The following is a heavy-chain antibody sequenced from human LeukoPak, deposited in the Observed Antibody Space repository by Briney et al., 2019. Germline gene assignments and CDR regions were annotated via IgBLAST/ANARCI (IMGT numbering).Heavy chain of an antibody. J-gene: IGHJ4*02. CDR1: GFTFSSYA. V-gene: IGHV3-23*01. CDR3: AKASRDTGYCSSTSCLNYFDY. CDR2: ISGSGGST. D-gene: IGHD2-2*01. Sequence: GGSLRLSCAASGFTFSSYAMSWVRQAPGKGLEWVSAISGSGGSTYYADSVKGRFTISRDNSKNTLYLQMNSLRAEDTAVYYCAKASRDTGYCSSTSCLNYFDYWGQGTLVTVSP.